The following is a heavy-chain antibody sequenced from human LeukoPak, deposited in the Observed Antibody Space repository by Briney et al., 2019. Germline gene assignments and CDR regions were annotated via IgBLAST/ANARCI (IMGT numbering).Heavy chain of an antibody. CDR1: GFTFDDYG. J-gene: IGHJ4*02. V-gene: IGHV3-20*04. Sequence: GGALRLSCAASGFTFDDYGMSWVRQAPRKGLEWVSGINWNGGSTGYADSVKGRFTISRDNAKNSLYLQVNSLRAEDTALYYCARGSSGYYDEHDCWGQGTLVTVSS. D-gene: IGHD3-22*01. CDR3: ARGSSGYYDEHDC. CDR2: INWNGGST.